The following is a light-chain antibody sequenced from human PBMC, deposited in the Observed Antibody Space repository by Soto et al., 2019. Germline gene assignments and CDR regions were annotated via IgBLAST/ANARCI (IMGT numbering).Light chain of an antibody. Sequence: DIRMTQSPSSLSASVGDRVTITCQASQDIGKRLNWYQHKPGKAPKVLIYDASYLETGVPSRFSGRGSGTDFTFTISGLQPEDFATYYCQQYDTLLTFGGGTKVE. V-gene: IGKV1-33*01. CDR2: DAS. CDR3: QQYDTLLT. J-gene: IGKJ4*01. CDR1: QDIGKR.